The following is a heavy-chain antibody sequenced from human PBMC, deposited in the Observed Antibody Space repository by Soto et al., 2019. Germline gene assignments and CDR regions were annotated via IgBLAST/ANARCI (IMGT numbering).Heavy chain of an antibody. V-gene: IGHV4-39*01. Sequence: QLLLQESGPGLVKSSETLSLTCSVSGGSMSSSSYYWNWIRQSPGKGLEWIGSVYYSGTTYYNPSLKRRVTISVDTYNQFSLKLSSVTAADTAYYFCARRPMVGPVAENAFDIWGQGTRVTVSS. CDR3: ARRPMVGPVAENAFDI. CDR1: GGSMSSSSYY. D-gene: IGHD6-19*01. CDR2: VYYSGTT. J-gene: IGHJ3*02.